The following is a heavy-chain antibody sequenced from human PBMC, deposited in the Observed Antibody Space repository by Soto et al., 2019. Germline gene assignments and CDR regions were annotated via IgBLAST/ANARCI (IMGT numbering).Heavy chain of an antibody. V-gene: IGHV4-39*01. CDR2: IYYSGTT. D-gene: IGHD3-16*01. J-gene: IGHJ4*02. CDR3: ARHGGVSPEYYFDY. Sequence: SETLSLTCTVSGGSVSSSSYYWGWIRQPPGKGLEWIATIYYSGTTYYNPSLKSRVTITVDTSKNQFSLRLSSVTAADTAVYYCARHGGVSPEYYFDYWGQGTLVTVSS. CDR1: GGSVSSSSYY.